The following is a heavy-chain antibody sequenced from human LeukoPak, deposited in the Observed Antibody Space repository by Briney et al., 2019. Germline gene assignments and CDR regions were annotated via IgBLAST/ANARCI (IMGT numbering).Heavy chain of an antibody. Sequence: GESLKISCKGSGYSFTSYWIGWVRQMPGKGLEWMGIIYPGDSDTRYSPPFQGQVSISADKSIATAYLQWSSLRASDTAMYYCARRGREYNFGSYYFDYWGQGTLVTVSS. D-gene: IGHD3-16*01. CDR3: ARRGREYNFGSYYFDY. V-gene: IGHV5-51*01. CDR1: GYSFTSYW. CDR2: IYPGDSDT. J-gene: IGHJ4*02.